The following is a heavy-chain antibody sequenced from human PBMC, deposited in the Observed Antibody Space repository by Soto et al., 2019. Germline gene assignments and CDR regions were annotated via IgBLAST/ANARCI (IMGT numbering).Heavy chain of an antibody. V-gene: IGHV3-15*01. Sequence: GGSLRLSCAASGFTSTNAWMSWVRQAPGKGLEWVGRIKSKTDGGTTDYAAPVKGRFAISRDDSKNMLYLQMNSLKTDDTAVYYCTTARGTYGAEYFQHWGQGTLVTVSS. CDR3: TTARGTYGAEYFQH. D-gene: IGHD4-17*01. CDR2: IKSKTDGGTT. J-gene: IGHJ1*01. CDR1: GFTSTNAW.